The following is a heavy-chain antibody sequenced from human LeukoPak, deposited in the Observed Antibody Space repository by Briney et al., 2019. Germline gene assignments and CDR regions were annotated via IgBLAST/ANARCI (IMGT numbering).Heavy chain of an antibody. CDR2: ISSSSSYI. Sequence: GGSLRLSCAASGFTFSSYSMNWVRQAPGKRLEWVSSISSSSSYIYYADSVKGRFTISRDNAKNSLYLQMNSLRAEDTAVYYCARDRRDSGSRYKRAFDIWGQGTMVTVSS. CDR1: GFTFSSYS. CDR3: ARDRRDSGSRYKRAFDI. D-gene: IGHD3-10*01. J-gene: IGHJ3*02. V-gene: IGHV3-21*01.